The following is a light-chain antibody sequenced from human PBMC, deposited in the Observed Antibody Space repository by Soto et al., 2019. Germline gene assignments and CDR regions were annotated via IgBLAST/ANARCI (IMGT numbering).Light chain of an antibody. CDR2: DAS. CDR3: QQRSSWPLT. V-gene: IGKV3-11*01. Sequence: EIVLTQSPATLSLSPGERATLSCWASQSVSSYLAWYQQKPGQAPRLLIYDASNRATDVPPRFRGSGSGTDFILTISSLEPEDFEVYYCQQRSSWPLTFGGGTKVDI. J-gene: IGKJ4*01. CDR1: QSVSSY.